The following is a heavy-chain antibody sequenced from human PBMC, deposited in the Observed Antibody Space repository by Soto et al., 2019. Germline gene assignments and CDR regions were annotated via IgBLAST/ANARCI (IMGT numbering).Heavy chain of an antibody. J-gene: IGHJ4*02. V-gene: IGHV4-30-2*01. CDR3: ARTKTTVTTFDY. D-gene: IGHD4-17*01. Sequence: SETLSLTCAVSGGSISSGGYSWSWIRQPPGKGLEWIGYIYHSGSTYYNPSLKSRVTISVDRSKNQFSLKLSSVTAADKAVYYCARTKTTVTTFDYWGQGTLVTVSS. CDR2: IYHSGST. CDR1: GGSISSGGYS.